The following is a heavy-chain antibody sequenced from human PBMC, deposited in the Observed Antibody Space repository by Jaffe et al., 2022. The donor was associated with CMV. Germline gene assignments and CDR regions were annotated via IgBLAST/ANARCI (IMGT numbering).Heavy chain of an antibody. CDR2: FDWDGHE. CDR3: ARGMLLGPIGWFDP. Sequence: QLTLRESGPALVKPTQTLTLTCTFSGFSLNTTGMSVSWIRQSPGKALEWLALFDWDGHEYYVTSLKTRLTISKGTAENQVVLTMTNMDPVDTGTYYCARGMLLGPIGWFDPWGQGTLVTVSS. D-gene: IGHD3-10*01. CDR1: GFSLNTTGMS. J-gene: IGHJ5*02. V-gene: IGHV2-70*01.